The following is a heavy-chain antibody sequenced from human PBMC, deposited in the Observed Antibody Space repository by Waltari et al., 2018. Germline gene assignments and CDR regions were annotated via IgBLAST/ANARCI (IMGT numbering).Heavy chain of an antibody. D-gene: IGHD3-22*01. CDR2: IYHSGST. J-gene: IGHJ4*02. V-gene: IGHV4-38-2*02. CDR3: ARDLDYYDSSGYSVDY. CDR1: GYSISSGYY. Sequence: QVQLQESGPGLVKPSETLSLTCAVSGYSISSGYYWGWIRQPPGKGLEWIGSIYHSGSTYYNPSLKSRVTISVDTSKNQCSLKLSSVTAADTAVYYCARDLDYYDSSGYSVDYWGQGTLVTVSS.